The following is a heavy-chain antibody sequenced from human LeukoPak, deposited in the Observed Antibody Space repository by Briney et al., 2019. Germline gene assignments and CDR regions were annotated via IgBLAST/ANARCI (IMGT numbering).Heavy chain of an antibody. Sequence: GGSLRLSCAASGFTFSSYWMSWVRQAPGKGLEWVANIKQDGSEKYYVDSVKGRFTISRDNAKNSLYLQRNSLRAEDTAVYYCARTARILWFGELRADAFDIWGQGTMVTVSS. D-gene: IGHD3-10*01. J-gene: IGHJ3*02. CDR2: IKQDGSEK. CDR1: GFTFSSYW. CDR3: ARTARILWFGELRADAFDI. V-gene: IGHV3-7*03.